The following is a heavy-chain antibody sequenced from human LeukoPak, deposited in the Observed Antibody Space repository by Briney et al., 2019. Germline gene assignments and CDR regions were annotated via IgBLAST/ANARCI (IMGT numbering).Heavy chain of an antibody. Sequence: GGSLRLSCAASGFTFNTYTMNWVRQAPGKGLEWVSSITGSSSYIYYADSVKGRFTISRDNAKNSLYLQMNSLSAEDTAVYYCARGGGSCDYWGQGTLVTVSS. D-gene: IGHD2-15*01. CDR2: ITGSSSYI. CDR3: ARGGGSCDY. CDR1: GFTFNTYT. J-gene: IGHJ4*02. V-gene: IGHV3-21*01.